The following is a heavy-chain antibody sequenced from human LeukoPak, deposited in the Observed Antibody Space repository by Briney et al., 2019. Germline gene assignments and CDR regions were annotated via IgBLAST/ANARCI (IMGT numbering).Heavy chain of an antibody. CDR3: ASLEGGQWLVGVFDY. V-gene: IGHV4-39*01. D-gene: IGHD6-19*01. CDR1: GGSISSSSYY. Sequence: SETLSLTCSVSGGSISSSSYYWGWIRQPPGKGLEWIGSIYYSGSTYYNPSLKSRVTISVDTSKNQFSLKLSSVTAADTAVYYCASLEGGQWLVGVFDYWGQGTLVTVSS. CDR2: IYYSGST. J-gene: IGHJ4*02.